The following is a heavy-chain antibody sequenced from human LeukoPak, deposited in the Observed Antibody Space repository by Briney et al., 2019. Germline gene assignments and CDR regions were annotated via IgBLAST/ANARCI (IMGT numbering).Heavy chain of an antibody. V-gene: IGHV3-48*03. CDR3: ARGLYCSGGSCRDS. CDR1: GFTFSDSE. D-gene: IGHD2-15*01. CDR2: ISSGSSTI. J-gene: IGHJ4*02. Sequence: GGSLRLSCAASGFTFSDSEMKWVRQAPGKGLEWVSYISSGSSTIYYADSVKGRFTISRDNAKNSLYLQMNSLRAEDTAVCYCARGLYCSGGSCRDSWGQGTLVTVSS.